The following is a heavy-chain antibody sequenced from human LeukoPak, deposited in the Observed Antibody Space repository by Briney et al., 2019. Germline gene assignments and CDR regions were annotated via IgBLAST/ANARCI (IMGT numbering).Heavy chain of an antibody. V-gene: IGHV3-30*18. CDR1: GFTFSNYG. J-gene: IGHJ4*02. D-gene: IGHD2-21*02. CDR3: AKDDLIYCGGDCYLQTPHHFDY. CDR2: ISYDGSNK. Sequence: PGGSLRLSCAASGFTFSNYGMHWVRQAPGKGLEWVAIISYDGSNKYYADSVKGRFTISRDNSKNTLYLQMNSLRAEDTAVYYCAKDDLIYCGGDCYLQTPHHFDYWGQGTLVTVSS.